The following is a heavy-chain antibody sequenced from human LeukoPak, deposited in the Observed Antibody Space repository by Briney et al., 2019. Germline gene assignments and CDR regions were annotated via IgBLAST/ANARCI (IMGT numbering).Heavy chain of an antibody. D-gene: IGHD6-19*01. Sequence: GGPLRLSCAPSGFTFSSYGMHGVRQAPGKGREGVAVLWYDGSNKYYADSVKGRFTISRDNSKNTLYLQMNSLRAEDTAVYYCARAAYKKYSSGWYFLDYWGQGTLVTVSS. CDR1: GFTFSSYG. J-gene: IGHJ4*02. V-gene: IGHV3-33*01. CDR3: ARAAYKKYSSGWYFLDY. CDR2: LWYDGSNK.